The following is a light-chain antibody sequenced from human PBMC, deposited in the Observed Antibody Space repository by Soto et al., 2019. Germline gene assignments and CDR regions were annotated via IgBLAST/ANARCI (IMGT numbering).Light chain of an antibody. CDR3: QQYGGSPPT. Sequence: EIVWTQSPGTLSLSPGERATLSCRASQSVRSNYLAWYQRKPGQAPRLRMYGASSRATDIPNRFSGSGSGTDFTLTITRLEPEDFAVYFCQQYGGSPPTFGQGTKVEIK. V-gene: IGKV3-20*01. J-gene: IGKJ1*01. CDR2: GAS. CDR1: QSVRSNY.